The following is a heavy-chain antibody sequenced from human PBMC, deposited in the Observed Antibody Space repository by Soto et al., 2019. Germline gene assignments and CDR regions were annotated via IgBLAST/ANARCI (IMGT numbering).Heavy chain of an antibody. CDR2: IWYDGSNK. CDR1: GFTFSSYG. Sequence: QVQLVESGGGVVQPGRSLRLSCAASGFTFSSYGMHWVRQAPGKGLEWVAVIWYDGSNKYYADSVKGRFTISRDNSKNTLYLQMNSLRAEDTAVYYCARTPGYCSGGSPNEGCYFDYWGQGTLVTVSS. D-gene: IGHD2-15*01. J-gene: IGHJ4*02. CDR3: ARTPGYCSGGSPNEGCYFDY. V-gene: IGHV3-33*01.